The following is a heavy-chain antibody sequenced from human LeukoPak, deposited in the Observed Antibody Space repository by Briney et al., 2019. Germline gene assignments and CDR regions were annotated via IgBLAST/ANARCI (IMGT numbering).Heavy chain of an antibody. V-gene: IGHV1-24*01. CDR2: FDPGDDET. D-gene: IGHD1-26*01. Sequence: ASVKVSCKVSGYSLRELSTHWVRQAPGQGLEWMGGFDPGDDETIYAQKFQGRVTMTEDTSTDTAYLELSGLRSEDTAVYFCATEKDLLLDSWGQGTPVTVSS. CDR3: ATEKDLLLDS. CDR1: GYSLRELS. J-gene: IGHJ5*01.